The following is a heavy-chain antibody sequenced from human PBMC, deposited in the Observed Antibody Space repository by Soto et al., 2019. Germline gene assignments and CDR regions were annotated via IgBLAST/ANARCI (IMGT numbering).Heavy chain of an antibody. CDR2: INPNSGGT. V-gene: IGHV1-2*04. D-gene: IGHD3-10*01. Sequence: QVQLVQSGAEVKKPGASVKVSCKASGYTFTGYYMHWVRQAPGQGLEWMGWINPNSGGTNYAQKFQGWVTMTRDTSISTAYMELSRLRSDDTAVYYCARGGRAYGSGTELSSAVDHWGQGTLVTVSS. CDR3: ARGGRAYGSGTELSSAVDH. J-gene: IGHJ4*02. CDR1: GYTFTGYY.